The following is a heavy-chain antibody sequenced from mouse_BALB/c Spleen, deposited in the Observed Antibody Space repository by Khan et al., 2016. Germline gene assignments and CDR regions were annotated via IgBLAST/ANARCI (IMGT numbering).Heavy chain of an antibody. CDR3: ARSYYGYFAMDY. V-gene: IGHV1-77*01. J-gene: IGHJ4*01. CDR2: IFTGSGST. Sequence: VQLQESGTELPRPGASVKLSCKASGYTFTDYYLHWVKQRTGQGLEWIGEIFTGSGSTYYNEKFKGKASLTADTSSSTAYMQLSSLTSEDSAVYFCARSYYGYFAMDYWGHGASVTVSS. D-gene: IGHD1-2*01. CDR1: GYTFTDYY.